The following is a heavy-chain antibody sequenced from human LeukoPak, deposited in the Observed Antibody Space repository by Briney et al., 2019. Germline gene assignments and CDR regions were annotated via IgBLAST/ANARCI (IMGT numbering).Heavy chain of an antibody. V-gene: IGHV1-46*01. Sequence: ASAKVSCTASGYTFTSYYMHWVRQPPAQALDSMGIINPSGGSTSYAQKFQGGVTMTRDASTSTVYMELRGLRSEDTAVYYCVRDGEGVAISVNYWFDPWGQGTLVTVSS. CDR3: VRDGEGVAISVNYWFDP. CDR1: GYTFTSYY. D-gene: IGHD3-10*01. J-gene: IGHJ5*02. CDR2: INPSGGST.